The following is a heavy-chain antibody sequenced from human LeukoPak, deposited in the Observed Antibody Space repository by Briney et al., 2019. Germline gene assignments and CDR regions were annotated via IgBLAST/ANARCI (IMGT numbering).Heavy chain of an antibody. CDR1: GFTFSSYE. CDR2: ISSSSSTI. Sequence: PGGSLRLSCAASGFTFSSYEMNWVRQAPGKGLEWVSYISSSSSTIYYADSVKGRFTISRDNAKNSLYLQMNSLRAEDTAVYYCARVLEMATTWGQGTLVTVSS. D-gene: IGHD5-24*01. J-gene: IGHJ5*02. V-gene: IGHV3-48*03. CDR3: ARVLEMATT.